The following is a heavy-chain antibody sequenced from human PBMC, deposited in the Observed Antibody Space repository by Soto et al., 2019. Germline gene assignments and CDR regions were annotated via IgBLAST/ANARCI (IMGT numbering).Heavy chain of an antibody. V-gene: IGHV4-30-4*01. Sequence: SETLSLTCTVSGGSISSGDYYWSWIRQPPGKGLEWIGYIYYSGSTYYNPSLKSRVTISVDTSKNQFSLKLSSVTAADTAVYYCARARGVVVVAATSGGWFDPWGPGTLVTVSS. J-gene: IGHJ5*02. CDR1: GGSISSGDYY. CDR3: ARARGVVVVAATSGGWFDP. D-gene: IGHD2-15*01. CDR2: IYYSGST.